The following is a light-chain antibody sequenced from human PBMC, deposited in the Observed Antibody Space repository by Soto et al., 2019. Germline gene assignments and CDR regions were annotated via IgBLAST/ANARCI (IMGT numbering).Light chain of an antibody. CDR3: CSYAGTYTYV. CDR2: DVS. CDR1: SSDVGGYNY. J-gene: IGLJ1*01. V-gene: IGLV2-11*01. Sequence: QAVVTQPRSVSGSPGRSVAISCTGTSSDVGGYNYVSWYQQHPGKAPKLMISDVSKRPSGVPDRFSGSKSGNTASLTISGLQAEDEADYYCCSYAGTYTYVFGTGTKLTVL.